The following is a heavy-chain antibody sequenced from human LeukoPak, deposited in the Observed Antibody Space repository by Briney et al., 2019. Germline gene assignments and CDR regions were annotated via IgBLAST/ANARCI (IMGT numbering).Heavy chain of an antibody. J-gene: IGHJ4*02. D-gene: IGHD3-10*01. V-gene: IGHV4-59*08. CDR3: ASFPLSSGSYYFDY. Sequence: SETLSLTCTVSGGSISSYYWSWIRQPPGKGLEWIGYIYHSGSTNYNPSLKSRVTISVDTSKNQFSLKLSSVTAADTAVYYCASFPLSSGSYYFDYWGQGTLVTVSS. CDR1: GGSISSYY. CDR2: IYHSGST.